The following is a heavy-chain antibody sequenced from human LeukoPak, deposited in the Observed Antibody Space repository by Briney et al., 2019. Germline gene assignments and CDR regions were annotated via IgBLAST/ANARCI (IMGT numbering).Heavy chain of an antibody. CDR2: ISCNSGSI. CDR3: AKGLKGLKFDY. CDR1: GFTFDDYA. D-gene: IGHD6-19*01. J-gene: IGHJ4*02. Sequence: GRSLRLSCAASGFTFDDYAMHWVRQAPGKGLEWVSGISCNSGSIGYADSVKGRFTISRDNAKNSLYLQMNSLRAEDTALYYCAKGLKGLKFDYWGQGTLVTVPS. V-gene: IGHV3-9*01.